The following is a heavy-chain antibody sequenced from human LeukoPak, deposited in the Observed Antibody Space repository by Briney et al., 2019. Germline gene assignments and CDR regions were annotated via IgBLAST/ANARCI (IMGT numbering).Heavy chain of an antibody. Sequence: SETLSLTCAVYGGSFSGYYWSWIRQPPGKGLEWIGEINHSGSTNYNPSLESRVTISVDTSKNQFSLKLSSVTAADTAVYYCARYSSSWYLSWFDPWGQGTLVTVSS. CDR2: INHSGST. J-gene: IGHJ5*02. D-gene: IGHD6-13*01. CDR3: ARYSSSWYLSWFDP. CDR1: GGSFSGYY. V-gene: IGHV4-34*01.